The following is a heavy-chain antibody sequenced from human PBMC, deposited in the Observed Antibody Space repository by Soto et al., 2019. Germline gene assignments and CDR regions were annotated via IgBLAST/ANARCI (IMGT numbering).Heavy chain of an antibody. Sequence: QVQLVESGGGVVQPGRSLRLSCAASGFTFSSYAMHWVRQAPGKGLEWVAVISYDGSNKYYADSVKGRFTISRDNSKNTLYLQMNSLRAEDTAVYYCARDLVSGSHYNWFDPWGQGTLVTVSS. CDR2: ISYDGSNK. J-gene: IGHJ5*02. V-gene: IGHV3-30-3*01. D-gene: IGHD1-26*01. CDR1: GFTFSSYA. CDR3: ARDLVSGSHYNWFDP.